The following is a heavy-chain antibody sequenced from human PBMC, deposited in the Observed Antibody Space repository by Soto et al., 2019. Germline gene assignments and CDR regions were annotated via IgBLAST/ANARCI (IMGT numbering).Heavy chain of an antibody. Sequence: GGSLRLSCAASGFMFSAYTMTWVRQSPGKGLEWLASITDDSRHIDYADSVRGRFTVSRDNARKSVYLKMDSLGAEDTAIYYCATPYYYNHWGPGTLVTVSS. V-gene: IGHV3-21*01. CDR1: GFMFSAYT. J-gene: IGHJ5*02. D-gene: IGHD3-22*01. CDR2: ITDDSRHI. CDR3: ATPYYYNH.